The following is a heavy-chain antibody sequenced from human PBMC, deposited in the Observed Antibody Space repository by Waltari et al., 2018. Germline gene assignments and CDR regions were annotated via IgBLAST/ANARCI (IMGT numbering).Heavy chain of an antibody. D-gene: IGHD5-18*01. V-gene: IGHV4-59*11. CDR1: GGSISSHY. J-gene: IGHJ2*01. Sequence: QVQLQESGPGLVKPSETLSLTCTVSGGSISSHYWSWIRQPPGKGLEWIGYIYYSGSTNYNPSLKSRVTISVDTSKNLFSLKLSSVTAADTAVYYCARGKGYSYGASWYFDLWGRGTLVTVSS. CDR3: ARGKGYSYGASWYFDL. CDR2: IYYSGST.